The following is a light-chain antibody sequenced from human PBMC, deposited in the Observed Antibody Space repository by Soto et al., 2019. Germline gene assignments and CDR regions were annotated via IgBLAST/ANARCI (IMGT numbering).Light chain of an antibody. V-gene: IGKV3-20*01. CDR1: QIIGSAY. J-gene: IGKJ1*01. Sequence: ETTLTQSPDTLSLSPGEGATLSCRASQIIGSAYLAWYQQTPGQAPRLLILGASTRATGTPHRFSGSGSGTDFTLTISALESEDVGVYYCQHYGRSPSFGRGTKV. CDR3: QHYGRSPS. CDR2: GAS.